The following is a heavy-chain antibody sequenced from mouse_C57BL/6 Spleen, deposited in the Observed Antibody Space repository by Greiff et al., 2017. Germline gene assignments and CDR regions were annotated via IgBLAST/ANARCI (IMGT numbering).Heavy chain of an antibody. CDR1: GYTFTTYP. CDR2: FHPYNDDT. Sequence: VKLMESGAELVKPGASVKMSCKASGYTFTTYPIEWMKQNHGKSLEWIGNFHPYNDDTKYNEKFKGKATLTVEKSSSTVYLELSRLTSDDSAVYYCARRSYYGSSPSYAMDYWGQGTSVTVSS. CDR3: ARRSYYGSSPSYAMDY. J-gene: IGHJ4*01. V-gene: IGHV1-47*01. D-gene: IGHD1-1*01.